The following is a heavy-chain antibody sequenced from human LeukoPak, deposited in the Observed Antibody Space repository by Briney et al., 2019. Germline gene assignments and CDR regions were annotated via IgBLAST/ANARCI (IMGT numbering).Heavy chain of an antibody. CDR3: ARGWPLTLYYDFWSGTPYGMDV. V-gene: IGHV4-34*01. Sequence: PSETLSLTCAVYGGSFSGYYWSWIRQPPGKGLEWIGEINHSGSTNYNPSLKSRVTISVDTSKNQFSLRLSSVTAADTAVYYCARGWPLTLYYDFWSGTPYGMDVWGQGTTVTVSS. CDR1: GGSFSGYY. J-gene: IGHJ6*02. D-gene: IGHD3-3*01. CDR2: INHSGST.